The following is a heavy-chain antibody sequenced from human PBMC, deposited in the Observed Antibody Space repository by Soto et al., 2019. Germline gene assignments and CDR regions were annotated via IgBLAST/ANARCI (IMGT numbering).Heavy chain of an antibody. V-gene: IGHV3-15*01. CDR1: GFTFSNAW. Sequence: EVQLVESGGGLVKPGGSLRLSCAASGFTFSNAWMSWVRQAPGKGLEWVGRIKTKTDGGTTDYAAPVKGRFTISRDDSKNPLYLKMNSLKTEDTAVYYCTTGVTSRGMDVWGQGTTVTVSS. D-gene: IGHD2-21*02. CDR2: IKTKTDGGTT. CDR3: TTGVTSRGMDV. J-gene: IGHJ6*02.